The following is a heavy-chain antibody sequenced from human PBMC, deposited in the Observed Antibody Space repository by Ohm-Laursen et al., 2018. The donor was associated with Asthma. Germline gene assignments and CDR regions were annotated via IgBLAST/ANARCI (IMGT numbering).Heavy chain of an antibody. V-gene: IGHV4-34*01. J-gene: IGHJ5*02. CDR1: GGPFSGYY. Sequence: PSQTLSLTCAVYGGPFSGYYWSWIRQPPGKGLEWIGEINHSGSTNYNPSLKSRVTISVDTSKNQFSLKLSSVTAADTAVYYCARGLRRSRLSMIVVVNNWFDPWGQGTLVTVSS. CDR3: ARGLRRSRLSMIVVVNNWFDP. D-gene: IGHD3-22*01. CDR2: INHSGST.